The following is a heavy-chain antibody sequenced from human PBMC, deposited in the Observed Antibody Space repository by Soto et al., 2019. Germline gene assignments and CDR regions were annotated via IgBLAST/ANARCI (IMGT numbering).Heavy chain of an antibody. CDR2: IYYSGST. CDR1: GGSISSYY. Sequence: SETLSLTCTVSGGSISSYYWSWIRQPPGKGLEWIGYIYYSGSTNYNPSLKSRVTISVDTSKNQFSLKLSSVTAADTAVYYCASLYSGYDSVYLDYWGQGTLVTVSS. V-gene: IGHV4-59*08. CDR3: ASLYSGYDSVYLDY. D-gene: IGHD5-12*01. J-gene: IGHJ4*02.